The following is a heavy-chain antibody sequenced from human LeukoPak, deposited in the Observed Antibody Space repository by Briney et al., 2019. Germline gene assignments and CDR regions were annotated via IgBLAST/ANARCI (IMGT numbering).Heavy chain of an antibody. D-gene: IGHD3-22*01. Sequence: GGSLRLSCAASGFTFSSYSMNWVRQAPGKGLEWVSSISSSSSYINYADSVKGRFTISRDNAKNSLYLQMNSLRAEDTAVYYCARDIYYYDSSGYYFPGGSDYWGQGTLVTVSS. CDR1: GFTFSSYS. V-gene: IGHV3-21*01. CDR3: ARDIYYYDSSGYYFPGGSDY. CDR2: ISSSSSYI. J-gene: IGHJ4*02.